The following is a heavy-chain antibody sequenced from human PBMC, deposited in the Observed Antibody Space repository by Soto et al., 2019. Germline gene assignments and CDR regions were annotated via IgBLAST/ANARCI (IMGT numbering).Heavy chain of an antibody. CDR2: IYYSGST. J-gene: IGHJ4*02. CDR1: GGSVSSNIYY. D-gene: IGHD3-22*01. V-gene: IGHV4-31*02. CDR3: ARGYDYDSGGYLFDY. Sequence: PSETLSLTCSVSGGSVSSNIYYWTWIRQHPGKGPEWIGHIYYSGSTYYNPSLKSRVTISLDMSKNQFSLKLTSVSAADTAVYYCARGYDYDSGGYLFDYWGPGTLVTVSS.